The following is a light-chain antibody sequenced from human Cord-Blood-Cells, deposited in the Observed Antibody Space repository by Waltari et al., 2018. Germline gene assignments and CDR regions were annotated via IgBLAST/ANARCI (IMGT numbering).Light chain of an antibody. Sequence: QSALTQPASVSGSPGQSITISCTGTSSDVGSYNLVSWYQQHPSKAPKLMIYEVSKRPSGVSNLFSGSKSGNTASLTISGLQAEDEADYYCCSYAGSSTFAYVFGTGTKVTVL. CDR1: SSDVGSYNL. J-gene: IGLJ1*01. CDR2: EVS. V-gene: IGLV2-23*02. CDR3: CSYAGSSTFAYV.